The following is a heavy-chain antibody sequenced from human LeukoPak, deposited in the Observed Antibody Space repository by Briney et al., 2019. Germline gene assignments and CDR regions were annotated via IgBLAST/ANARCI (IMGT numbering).Heavy chain of an antibody. V-gene: IGHV4-59*01. CDR2: IYYSGST. Sequence: SETLSLTCTVSGGSISSYYWSWIRQPPGKGLEWIGYIYYSGSTNYNPSLKSRVTISVDTSKNQFSLKLSSVTAADTDVYYCARELGLPGFGSGWYRMDWFDPWGQGALVTVSS. J-gene: IGHJ5*02. CDR3: ARELGLPGFGSGWYRMDWFDP. D-gene: IGHD6-19*01. CDR1: GGSISSYY.